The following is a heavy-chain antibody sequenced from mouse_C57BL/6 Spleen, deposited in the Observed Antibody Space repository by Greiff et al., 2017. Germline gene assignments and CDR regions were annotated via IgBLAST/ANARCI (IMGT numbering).Heavy chain of an antibody. D-gene: IGHD2-1*01. Sequence: EVKLVESGEGLVKPGGSLKLSCAASGFTFSSYAMSWVRQTPEKRLEWVAYISSGGDYIYYADTVKGRFTISRDNARNTLYLQMSSLKSEDTAMYYCTREGGYGNYFDYWGQGTTLTVSS. J-gene: IGHJ2*01. CDR2: ISSGGDYI. CDR1: GFTFSSYA. CDR3: TREGGYGNYFDY. V-gene: IGHV5-9-1*02.